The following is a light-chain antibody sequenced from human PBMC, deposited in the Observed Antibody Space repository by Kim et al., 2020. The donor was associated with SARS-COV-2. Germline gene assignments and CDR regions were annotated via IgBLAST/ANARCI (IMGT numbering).Light chain of an antibody. CDR3: QTWGTGTLV. V-gene: IGLV4-69*01. CDR2: VYADGGH. J-gene: IGLJ2*01. Sequence: QLVLTQSPSASASLGASVKLTCTLSSGHSTYAIAWHQQQSEKGPRYLMNVYADGGHTRGDGIPDRFSGSSSGAERYLTISSLQFDDEADYYCQTWGTGTLVFGGGTKVTVL. CDR1: SGHSTYA.